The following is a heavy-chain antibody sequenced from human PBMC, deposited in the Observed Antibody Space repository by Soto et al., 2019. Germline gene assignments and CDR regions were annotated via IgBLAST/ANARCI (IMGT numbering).Heavy chain of an antibody. CDR3: ARHHYYDSSGYYHDPLDY. CDR1: GGSISSSSYY. D-gene: IGHD3-22*01. CDR2: IYYSGST. V-gene: IGHV4-39*01. J-gene: IGHJ4*02. Sequence: ETLSLTCTVSGGSISSSSYYWGWIRQPPGKGLEWIGSIYYSGSTYYNPSLKSRVTISVDTSKNQFSLKLSSVTAADTAVYYCARHHYYDSSGYYHDPLDYWGQGTLVTVSS.